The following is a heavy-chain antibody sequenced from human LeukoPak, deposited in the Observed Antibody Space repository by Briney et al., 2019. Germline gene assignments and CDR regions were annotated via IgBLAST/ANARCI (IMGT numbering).Heavy chain of an antibody. CDR3: GRSSGWKYYFDY. CDR2: IYYSGSI. J-gene: IGHJ4*02. D-gene: IGHD6-19*01. V-gene: IGHV4-59*08. Sequence: SATLSLTCTVSGGSISSYYSSWIRQPPGKGLEWIAYIYYSGSINYNPSLKSRVTISVDTSKNQFSLKLSSVTAADTAVYYCGRSSGWKYYFDYWGQGTLVTVSS. CDR1: GGSISSYY.